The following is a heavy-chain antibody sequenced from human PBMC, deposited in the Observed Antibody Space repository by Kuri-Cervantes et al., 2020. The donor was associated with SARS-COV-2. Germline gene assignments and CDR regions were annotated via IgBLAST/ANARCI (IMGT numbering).Heavy chain of an antibody. D-gene: IGHD2-2*01. CDR3: ARVVPAAVFDY. Sequence: SETLSLTCTVSGGSISSSSSYWGWIRQPPGKGLEWIGSIYYSGSTYYNPSLKSRVTISVDTSKNQFSLKLSSVTAADTAVYYCARVVPAAVFDYWGQGTLVTVSS. J-gene: IGHJ4*02. CDR2: IYYSGST. V-gene: IGHV4-39*01. CDR1: GGSISSSSSY.